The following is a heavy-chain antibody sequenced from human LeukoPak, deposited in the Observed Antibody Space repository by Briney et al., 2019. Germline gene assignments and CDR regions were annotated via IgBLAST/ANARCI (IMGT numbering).Heavy chain of an antibody. CDR1: GYTFTGYY. Sequence: SVKVSCQASGYTFTGYYMQWVRQAPGRGLEWVGRINPNNDGTTKAQNFQGKVTMNRHTSISTAYMELSRLRSHDTALNYCARGLMDYYDSSGMGLGYWGQGTLVTVSS. D-gene: IGHD3-22*01. V-gene: IGHV1-2*06. CDR2: INPNNDGT. CDR3: ARGLMDYYDSSGMGLGY. J-gene: IGHJ4*02.